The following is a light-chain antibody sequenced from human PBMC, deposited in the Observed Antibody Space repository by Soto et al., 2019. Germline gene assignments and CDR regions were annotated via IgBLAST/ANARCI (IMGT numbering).Light chain of an antibody. CDR3: QQYGGSPPYN. J-gene: IGKJ2*01. Sequence: EIVLTQSPVTLSLSPGESATLSCRASQSVSSSYLAWYQQKPGQAPRLLIYGPSSRATGITDRFSGSGSGTDFTLTISRLEPEDFAVYYCQQYGGSPPYNFGQGTKLEI. CDR2: GPS. CDR1: QSVSSSY. V-gene: IGKV3-20*01.